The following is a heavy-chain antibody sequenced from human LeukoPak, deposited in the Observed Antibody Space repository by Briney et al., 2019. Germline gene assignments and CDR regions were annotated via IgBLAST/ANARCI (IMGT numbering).Heavy chain of an antibody. Sequence: GGALRLSCAASGFTFSGYGMHWVREAPGRGVERGAVISYDGSNQYYADSVKGGFTISRDNTKKTLYLQMNSLRAEDTALYYCAKETLVSNWYFFDYWGQGTLVTVSS. V-gene: IGHV3-30*18. CDR2: ISYDGSNQ. CDR3: AKETLVSNWYFFDY. D-gene: IGHD6-13*01. J-gene: IGHJ4*02. CDR1: GFTFSGYG.